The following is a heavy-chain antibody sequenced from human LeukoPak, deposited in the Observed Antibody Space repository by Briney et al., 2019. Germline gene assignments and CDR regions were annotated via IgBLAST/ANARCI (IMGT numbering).Heavy chain of an antibody. V-gene: IGHV1-69*06. CDR1: GYTFTSYG. J-gene: IGHJ4*02. CDR2: IIPIFAKA. D-gene: IGHD6-19*01. CDR3: ARDRIAVAGSLDY. Sequence: SVKVSCKASGYTFTSYGISWVRQAPGQGLEWMGEIIPIFAKAKYAQKFQGRVTITADKSTSTAYMELSRLRSEDTAVYYCARDRIAVAGSLDYWGQGTLVTVSS.